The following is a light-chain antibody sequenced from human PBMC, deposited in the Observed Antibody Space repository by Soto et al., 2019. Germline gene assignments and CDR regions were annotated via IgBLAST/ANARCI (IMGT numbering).Light chain of an antibody. Sequence: QLVLTQPPSVSGAPGQRVTISCTGTSSDIGAGHDVHWYQQLPGTAPKLLIYGNFNRPSGVPDRFSGSKSDTSASLAITGLQAEDEADYYCQSYDSSLSGVMFGGGTKLTVL. V-gene: IGLV1-40*01. CDR3: QSYDSSLSGVM. CDR1: SSDIGAGHD. J-gene: IGLJ3*02. CDR2: GNF.